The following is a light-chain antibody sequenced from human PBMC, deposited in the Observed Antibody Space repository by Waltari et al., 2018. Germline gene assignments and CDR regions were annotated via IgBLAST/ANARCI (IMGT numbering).Light chain of an antibody. Sequence: EVVMTQSPATLSVSPGERATLSCRASHSVKTNSAWYQQKPGQAPRLVIFDASTRATGIPARFSGSGSGTEFTLTISSLQPEDSAVYYCQQYNNWPTWTFGQGAKVEIK. J-gene: IGKJ1*01. CDR1: HSVKTN. CDR2: DAS. CDR3: QQYNNWPTWT. V-gene: IGKV3-15*01.